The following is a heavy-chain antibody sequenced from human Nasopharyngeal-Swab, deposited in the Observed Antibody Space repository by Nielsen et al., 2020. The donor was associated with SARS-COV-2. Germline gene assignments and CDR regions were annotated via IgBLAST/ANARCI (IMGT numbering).Heavy chain of an antibody. D-gene: IGHD3-10*01. V-gene: IGHV1-3*01. CDR3: AREGVGGWNYEVLWLGDFFYYMDV. CDR1: GYTFTSYA. Sequence: ASVKVSCKASGYTFTSYAMHWVRQAPGQRLEWMGWINAGNGNTKYSQKFQGRVTITRDTSASTAYMELSSLRSEDTAVYYCAREGVGGWNYEVLWLGDFFYYMDVWGKGTTVTVSS. J-gene: IGHJ6*03. CDR2: INAGNGNT.